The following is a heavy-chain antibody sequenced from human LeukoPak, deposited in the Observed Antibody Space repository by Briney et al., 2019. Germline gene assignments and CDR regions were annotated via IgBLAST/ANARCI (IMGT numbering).Heavy chain of an antibody. CDR3: ANLFASSWSVDY. V-gene: IGHV3-48*03. D-gene: IGHD6-13*01. Sequence: GGSLRLSCAASGLTFSSYAMNWVRQAPGKGLEWISYIHGDGVTIYNADSVRGRFTISRDNAKNSLFLQMDSLRVDDTAVYYCANLFASSWSVDYWGRGTLVTVSS. CDR2: IHGDGVTI. J-gene: IGHJ4*02. CDR1: GLTFSSYA.